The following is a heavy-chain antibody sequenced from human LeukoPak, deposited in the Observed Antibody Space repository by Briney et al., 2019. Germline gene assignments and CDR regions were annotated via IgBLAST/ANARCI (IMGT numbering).Heavy chain of an antibody. CDR2: IYTSGSS. CDR1: GASISNYY. Sequence: SETLSLTCTVSGASISNYYWTWIRQPAGKGLELIGRIYTSGSSSYNPSLRSRVTISVDTSKDQFSLKLSSVTAADTAVYYCARSPRLGRYGYGPWELPVSYFDYWGQGTLVTVSS. CDR3: ARSPRLGRYGYGPWELPVSYFDY. V-gene: IGHV4-4*07. J-gene: IGHJ4*02. D-gene: IGHD1-26*01.